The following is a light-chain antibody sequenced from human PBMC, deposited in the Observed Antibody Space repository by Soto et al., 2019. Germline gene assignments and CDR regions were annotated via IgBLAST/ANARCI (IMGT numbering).Light chain of an antibody. J-gene: IGKJ3*01. CDR3: QQRSKWPLT. Sequence: EIVLTQAPATLSLSPGERATLSCRASQSVSSYLAWYQQKPGQAHRLLIYDASNRATGIPARFSGSGSGTDFPLTIRSLEPEDYAVYYCQQRSKWPLTFGPGTKVDIK. CDR1: QSVSSY. CDR2: DAS. V-gene: IGKV3-11*01.